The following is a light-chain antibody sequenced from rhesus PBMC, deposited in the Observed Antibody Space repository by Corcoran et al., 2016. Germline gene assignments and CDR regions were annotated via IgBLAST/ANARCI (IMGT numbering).Light chain of an antibody. J-gene: IGKJ3*01. CDR2: GAT. V-gene: IGKV3-24*04. CDR1: QSVGSY. Sequence: EAVVTQSPATLSLSPGERATLSCRASQSVGSYLAWYQQRPGPAPRLLIYGATNRAPGIPDRFTGSGSGTDCTLTSTRLEPEDVGVYYCQQRFTFGPGTKLDIK. CDR3: QQRFT.